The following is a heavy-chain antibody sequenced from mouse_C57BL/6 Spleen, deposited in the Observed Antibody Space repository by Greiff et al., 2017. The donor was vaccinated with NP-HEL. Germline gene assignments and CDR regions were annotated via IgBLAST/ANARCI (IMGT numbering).Heavy chain of an antibody. CDR2: ISDGGSYT. CDR1: GFTFSSYA. J-gene: IGHJ2*01. Sequence: EVKVVESGGGLVKPGGSLKLSCAASGFTFSSYAMSWVRQTPEKRLEWVATISDGGSYTYYPANVKGRFTISRDNAKNNLYLQMSHLKSEDTAMYYCARDYYGSSSFDYWGQGTTLTVSS. D-gene: IGHD1-1*01. CDR3: ARDYYGSSSFDY. V-gene: IGHV5-4*01.